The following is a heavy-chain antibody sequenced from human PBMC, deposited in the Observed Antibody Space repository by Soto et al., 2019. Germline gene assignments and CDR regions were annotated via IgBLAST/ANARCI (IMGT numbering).Heavy chain of an antibody. CDR2: IYPGDSDT. Sequence: GESLKISCKGSGYSFTSYWIGWVRQMPGKGLEWMGIIYPGDSDTRYSPSFQGQVTISADKSISTAYLQWSSLKASDTAMYYCARHEGRYNWNGYQSSYYMDVWGKGTTVTVSS. J-gene: IGHJ6*03. CDR3: ARHEGRYNWNGYQSSYYMDV. V-gene: IGHV5-51*01. D-gene: IGHD1-1*01. CDR1: GYSFTSYW.